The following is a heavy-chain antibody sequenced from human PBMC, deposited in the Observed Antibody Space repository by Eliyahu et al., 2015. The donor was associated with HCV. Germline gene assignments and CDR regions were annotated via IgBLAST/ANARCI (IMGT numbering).Heavy chain of an antibody. CDR3: ARPGSETYYFDY. Sequence: EVRLVESGGGLVKPGESLRXSCAASGFTFRSYTMNWVRQAPGKGLEWVSSIDSSSSFIYYAESVEGRFTISRDNAKNSLYLQMGSLRVEDTAVYYCARPGSETYYFDYWGLGTLVTVSS. V-gene: IGHV3-21*01. CDR2: IDSSSSFI. J-gene: IGHJ4*02. CDR1: GFTFRSYT. D-gene: IGHD2-15*01.